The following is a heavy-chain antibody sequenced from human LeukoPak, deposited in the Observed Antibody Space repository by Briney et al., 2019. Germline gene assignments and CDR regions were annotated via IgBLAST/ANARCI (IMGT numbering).Heavy chain of an antibody. D-gene: IGHD3-16*01. V-gene: IGHV4-30-2*01. CDR2: IYHSGST. CDR3: ARGSFERWGSMDI. J-gene: IGHJ3*02. Sequence: SETLSLTCTVSGGSISPYYWSWIRQPPGKGLEWIGFIYHSGSTYYSPSLKSRVTFSLDRSNNQFSLKLSSVTAADTAVYYCARGSFERWGSMDIWGQGTMVTVSS. CDR1: GGSISPYY.